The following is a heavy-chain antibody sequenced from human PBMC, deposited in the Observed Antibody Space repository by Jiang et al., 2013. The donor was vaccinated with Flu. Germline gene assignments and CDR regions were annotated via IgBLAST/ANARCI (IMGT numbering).Heavy chain of an antibody. D-gene: IGHD3-22*01. J-gene: IGHJ4*02. Sequence: SGAEVKKPGASVKVSCKASGYTFTSYYMHWVRQAPGQGLEWMGIINPSGGSTSYAQKFQGRVTMTRDTSTSTVYMELSSLRSEDTAVYYCARDRNYYDSSGYLSSDYWGQGTLVTVSS. CDR3: ARDRNYYDSSGYLSSDY. V-gene: IGHV1-46*01. CDR1: GYTFTSYY. CDR2: INPSGGST.